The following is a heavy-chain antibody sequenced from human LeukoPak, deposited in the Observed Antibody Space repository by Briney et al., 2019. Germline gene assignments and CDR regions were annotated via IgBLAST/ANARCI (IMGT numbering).Heavy chain of an antibody. CDR1: GGTFSSYA. CDR2: IIPIFGTA. J-gene: IGHJ3*02. V-gene: IGHV1-69*06. D-gene: IGHD6-19*01. Sequence: SVTVSCKASGGTFSSYAISWVRQAPGQGLEWMGGIIPIFGTANYAQKFQGRVTMTEDTSTDTAYMELSSLRSEDTAVYYCATEYQWLVRGALDIWGQGTMVTVSS. CDR3: ATEYQWLVRGALDI.